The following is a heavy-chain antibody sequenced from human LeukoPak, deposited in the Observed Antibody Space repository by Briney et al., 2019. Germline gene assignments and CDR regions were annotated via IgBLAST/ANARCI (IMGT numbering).Heavy chain of an antibody. J-gene: IGHJ6*03. V-gene: IGHV1-18*01. Sequence: GASVKVSCKASGYTFTSYGISWVRQAPGQGLEWMGWISAYNGNTNYAQKLQGRVTMTTDTSTSTAYMELRSLRSDDTAVYCCARIPGRLRADYYYYYMDVWGKGTTVTVSS. D-gene: IGHD5-12*01. CDR2: ISAYNGNT. CDR3: ARIPGRLRADYYYYYMDV. CDR1: GYTFTSYG.